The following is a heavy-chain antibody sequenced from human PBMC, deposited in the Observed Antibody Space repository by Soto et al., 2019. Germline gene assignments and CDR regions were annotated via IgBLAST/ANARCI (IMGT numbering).Heavy chain of an antibody. CDR1: GGSFSDYY. J-gene: IGHJ4*02. V-gene: IGHV4-34*01. Sequence: QVQLQQWGAGLLKPSETLSLTCAVSGGSFSDYYWNWIRQPPGKGLEWIGEINHSGSTNYNPSLTRRVTISVDTSKNQFSLQLNAVTAADTAVYYCERGSGRTFDYWGQGTLVTVSS. CDR2: INHSGST. CDR3: ERGSGRTFDY.